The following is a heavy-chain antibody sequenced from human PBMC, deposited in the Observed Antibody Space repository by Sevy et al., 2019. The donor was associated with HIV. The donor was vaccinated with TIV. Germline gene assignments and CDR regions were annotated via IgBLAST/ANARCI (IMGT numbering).Heavy chain of an antibody. D-gene: IGHD3-3*01. Sequence: SETLSLTCTVSGGSVSSGSYYWSWIRQPPGKGLEWIGYIYYSGSTNYNPSLKSRVTISVDTSKNQFSLKLSSVTAADTAVYYCARAPTTIFGVVTIFDYWGQGTPVTVSS. J-gene: IGHJ4*02. CDR1: GGSVSSGSYY. V-gene: IGHV4-61*01. CDR2: IYYSGST. CDR3: ARAPTTIFGVVTIFDY.